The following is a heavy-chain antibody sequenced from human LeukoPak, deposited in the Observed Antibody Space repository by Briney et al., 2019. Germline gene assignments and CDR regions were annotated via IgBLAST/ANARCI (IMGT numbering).Heavy chain of an antibody. CDR2: IYYSRST. J-gene: IGHJ4*02. CDR3: ARGDFWSGYYLH. V-gene: IGHV4-59*01. Sequence: SETLSLTCTVSGGSISSYYWSWIRQPPGKGLEWIGYIYYSRSTNYNPSLKSRVTISVDTSKNQFSLKLSSVTAADTAVYYCARGDFWSGYYLHWGQGTLVTVSS. CDR1: GGSISSYY. D-gene: IGHD3-3*01.